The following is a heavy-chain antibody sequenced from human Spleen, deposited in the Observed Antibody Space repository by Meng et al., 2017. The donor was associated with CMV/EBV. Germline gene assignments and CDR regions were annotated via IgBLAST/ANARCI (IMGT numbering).Heavy chain of an antibody. J-gene: IGHJ6*02. D-gene: IGHD4-11*01. V-gene: IGHV2-70D*14. CDR3: ARGVTITTGPDHYGMDV. CDR1: GFSLSTDGVR. Sequence: SGPTLVKPTQTLTLTCTLSGFSLSTDGVRVSWIRQPPGKALEWLARIDWDDDKFYSTSLKTRLTISKDTSKNQVVLTMTNMDPVDTATYYCARGVTITTGPDHYGMDVWGQGTTVTVSS. CDR2: IDWDDDK.